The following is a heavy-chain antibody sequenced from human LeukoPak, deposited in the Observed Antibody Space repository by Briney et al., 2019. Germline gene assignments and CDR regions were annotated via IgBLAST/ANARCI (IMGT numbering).Heavy chain of an antibody. Sequence: GASVKVSCKASGGTFRSYAISWVRQAPGQGLEWMGGIIPIFGTANYAQKFQGRVTITADESTSTAYMELSSLRSEDTAVYYCASHIDDYYDSSGYYGYAFDIWGQGTMVTVSS. CDR2: IIPIFGTA. CDR1: GGTFRSYA. J-gene: IGHJ3*02. V-gene: IGHV1-69*13. D-gene: IGHD3-22*01. CDR3: ASHIDDYYDSSGYYGYAFDI.